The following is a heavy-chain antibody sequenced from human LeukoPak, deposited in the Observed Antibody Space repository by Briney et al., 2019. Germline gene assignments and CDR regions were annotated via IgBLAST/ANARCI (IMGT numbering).Heavy chain of an antibody. Sequence: GGSLGLSCAASGFTFSSYWMHWVRQAPGKGLVWVSRINSDGSSTSYADSVKGRFTISRDNAKNTLYLQMHSLRAEDTAVYYCARSPGGSSYGYYYFDYWGQGTLVTVSS. CDR3: ARSPGGSSYGYYYFDY. CDR1: GFTFSSYW. CDR2: INSDGSST. V-gene: IGHV3-74*01. J-gene: IGHJ4*02. D-gene: IGHD5-18*01.